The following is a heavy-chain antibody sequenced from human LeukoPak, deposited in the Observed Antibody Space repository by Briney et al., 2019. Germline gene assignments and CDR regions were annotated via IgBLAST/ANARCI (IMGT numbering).Heavy chain of an antibody. CDR3: ASSSGWYGYDY. Sequence: GGSLRLSCAASGFTFSDYYMSWIRQAPGKGLEWVSYISSSSSYTNYADSVKGRFTISRDNAKNSLYLQMNSLRAEDTAVYYCASSSGWYGYDYWGQGPLVTVSS. J-gene: IGHJ4*02. V-gene: IGHV3-11*06. CDR2: ISSSSSYT. CDR1: GFTFSDYY. D-gene: IGHD6-19*01.